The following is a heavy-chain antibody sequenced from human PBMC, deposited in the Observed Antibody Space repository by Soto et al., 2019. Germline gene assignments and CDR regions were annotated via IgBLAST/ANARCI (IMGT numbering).Heavy chain of an antibody. D-gene: IGHD1-26*01. CDR2: ISAYNGNT. CDR1: GYTFTSYG. CDR3: ARDRLSFIVGAFNEDISYYYGRDV. J-gene: IGHJ6*04. V-gene: IGHV1-18*01. Sequence: ASVKVSCKASGYTFTSYGISWVRQAPGQGLEWMGWISAYNGNTNYAQKLQGRVTMTTDTSTSTAYMELRSLRSDDTAVYYCARDRLSFIVGAFNEDISYYYGRDVWGKGTRVTVP.